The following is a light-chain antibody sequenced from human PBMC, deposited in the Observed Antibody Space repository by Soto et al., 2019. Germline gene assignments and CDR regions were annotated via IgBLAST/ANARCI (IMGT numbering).Light chain of an antibody. CDR1: SGHSSYI. CDR3: ETWDSNILV. J-gene: IGLJ2*01. V-gene: IGLV4-60*02. CDR2: LEGSESY. Sequence: QSVLTQSSSASASLGSSVKLTCTLSSGHSSYIIAWHQQQPGKAPRYLMKLEGSESYNKGSGVPDRFSGSSSGADRYLTIPNLQFDDEADYYGETWDSNILVFGGGTKVTVL.